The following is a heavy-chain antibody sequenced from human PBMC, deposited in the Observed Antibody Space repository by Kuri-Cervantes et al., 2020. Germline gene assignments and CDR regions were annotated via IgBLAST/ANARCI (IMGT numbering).Heavy chain of an antibody. J-gene: IGHJ4*02. CDR1: GYTFTGYY. CDR2: INPNSGGT. D-gene: IGHD3-22*01. CDR3: ATETYYDSSGY. Sequence: ASVKVSCKASGYTFTGYYTHWVRQDPGQGLEWMGWINPNSGGTNYAQKFQGWVTMTRDTSISTAYMELSSLRSEDTAVYYCATETYYDSSGYWGQGTLVTVSS. V-gene: IGHV1-2*04.